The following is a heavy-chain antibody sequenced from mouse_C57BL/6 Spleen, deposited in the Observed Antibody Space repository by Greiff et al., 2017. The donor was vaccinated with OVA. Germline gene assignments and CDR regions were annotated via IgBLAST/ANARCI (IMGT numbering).Heavy chain of an antibody. CDR2: ISSGSSTI. CDR3: ARDTTVVGAY. J-gene: IGHJ3*01. Sequence: EVKLQESGGGLVKPGGSLKLSCAASGFTFSDYGMHWVRQAPEKGLEWVAYISSGSSTIYYADTVKGRFTISRDNAKNTLFLQMTSLRSEDTAMYYCARDTTVVGAYWGQGTLVTVSA. D-gene: IGHD1-1*01. CDR1: GFTFSDYG. V-gene: IGHV5-17*01.